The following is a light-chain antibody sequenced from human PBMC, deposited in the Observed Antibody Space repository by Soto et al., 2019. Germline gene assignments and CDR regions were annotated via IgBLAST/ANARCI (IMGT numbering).Light chain of an antibody. CDR3: CSYAGNNHIWV. V-gene: IGLV2-11*01. Sequence: QSALTQPRSVSGSPGQSVTISCTGTNSDIGGYNYVSWYQQHPGKAPKVMIYDVSRRPSGVPDRFSGSKSGNTASLTISGLQAEDEAEYYCCSYAGNNHIWVFGGGTKLTVL. J-gene: IGLJ3*02. CDR1: NSDIGGYNY. CDR2: DVS.